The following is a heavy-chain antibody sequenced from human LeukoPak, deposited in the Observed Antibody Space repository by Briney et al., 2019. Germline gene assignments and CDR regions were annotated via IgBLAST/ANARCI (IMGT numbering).Heavy chain of an antibody. J-gene: IGHJ5*02. V-gene: IGHV4-59*01. CDR3: ARDYVRSGYYYWFDP. Sequence: WETPSLTCTVSGGSISSYYWSWIRQPPGKGLEWIGYIYCSGSTNYNPSLKSRVTISVDTSKNQFSLKLSSVTAADTAVYYCARDYVRSGYYYWFDPWGQGTLVTVSS. CDR1: GGSISSYY. CDR2: IYCSGST. D-gene: IGHD3-22*01.